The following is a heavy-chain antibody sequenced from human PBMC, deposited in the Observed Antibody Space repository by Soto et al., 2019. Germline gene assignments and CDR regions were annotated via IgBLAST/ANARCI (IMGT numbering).Heavy chain of an antibody. V-gene: IGHV4-59*01. J-gene: IGHJ4*02. CDR2: IYYGGNT. D-gene: IGHD2-8*01. CDR1: GGSISNYY. Sequence: NPSETLSLTCTVSGGSISNYYWSWIRQPPGKGLEWIGYIYYGGNTIYNPSLNSRATISVDTSKNQFSLTLASVTAADTAVYYCARFPTNGNNQYWGQGTLVTVSS. CDR3: ARFPTNGNNQY.